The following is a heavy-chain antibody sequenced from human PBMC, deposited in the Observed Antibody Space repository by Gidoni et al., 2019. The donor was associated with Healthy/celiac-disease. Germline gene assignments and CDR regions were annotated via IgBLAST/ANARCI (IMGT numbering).Heavy chain of an antibody. D-gene: IGHD3-16*02. CDR3: AKADDYVWGSYRRYFDY. Sequence: CAASVFTFSSYAMSWVRQAPGKGLEWVSAISGSGGSTYYADSVKGRFTISRDNSKNTLYLQMNSLRAEDTAVYYCAKADDYVWGSYRRYFDYWGQGTLVTVSS. CDR2: ISGSGGST. CDR1: VFTFSSYA. J-gene: IGHJ4*02. V-gene: IGHV3-23*01.